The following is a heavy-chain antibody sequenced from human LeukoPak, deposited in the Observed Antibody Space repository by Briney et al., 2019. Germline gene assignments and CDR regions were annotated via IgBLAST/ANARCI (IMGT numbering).Heavy chain of an antibody. CDR3: ARAIAVSPWYFDL. D-gene: IGHD6-19*01. CDR2: IRSSSSDI. V-gene: IGHV3-11*03. CDR1: GFTFSDYH. Sequence: GGSLRLSCAASGFTFSDYHMSWIRQAPGKGLEWVSYIRSSSSDINYADSVRGRFTISRDNAKSSLYLQMNSLRAEDTAVYYCARAIAVSPWYFDLWGRGTLVTVSS. J-gene: IGHJ2*01.